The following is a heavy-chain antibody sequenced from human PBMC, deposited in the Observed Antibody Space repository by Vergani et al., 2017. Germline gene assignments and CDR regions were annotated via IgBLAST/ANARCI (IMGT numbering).Heavy chain of an antibody. V-gene: IGHV4-61*01. D-gene: IGHD1-26*01. CDR1: GGSVSSGSYY. J-gene: IGHJ4*02. CDR3: ARGTSGAPRRVLFDY. CDR2: IYYSGST. Sequence: QVQLQESGPGLVKPSETLSLTCTVSGGSVSSGSYYWSWIRQPPGKGLEWIGYIYYSGSTNYNPSLKSRVTISVDTSKNQFSLKLSSVTAADTAVYYCARGTSGAPRRVLFDYWGQGTLVTVSS.